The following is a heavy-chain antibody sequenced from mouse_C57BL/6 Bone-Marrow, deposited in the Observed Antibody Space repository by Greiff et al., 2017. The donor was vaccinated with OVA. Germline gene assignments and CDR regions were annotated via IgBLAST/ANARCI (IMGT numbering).Heavy chain of an antibody. CDR1: GYTFTSYW. V-gene: IGHV1-50*01. D-gene: IGHD1-1*01. CDR3: ASGDYYGSSYGYFDD. J-gene: IGHJ1*03. Sequence: VQLQQPGAELVKPGASVKLSCTASGYTFTSYWMHWVKQRPEQGLEWIGWIDPSDSYTKYNQKFKGKATLTVDTSSSTAYMQLSSLTSEDSAVYYGASGDYYGSSYGYFDDWGTGTTVTVSS. CDR2: IDPSDSYT.